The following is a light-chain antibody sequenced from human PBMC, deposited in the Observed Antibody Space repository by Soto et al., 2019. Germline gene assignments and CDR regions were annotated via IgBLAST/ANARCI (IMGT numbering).Light chain of an antibody. CDR1: SSNIGAGYD. J-gene: IGLJ1*01. Sequence: QSVLTQPPPVSGAPGQRVTISCTGSSSNIGAGYDVHWYQQLPGTAPKLLIYANRNRPAGVPDRFSASKSGTSASLAITGLQAEDEADYYCQSYDSSPSGYVFGTGTKVTVL. CDR3: QSYDSSPSGYV. CDR2: ANR. V-gene: IGLV1-40*01.